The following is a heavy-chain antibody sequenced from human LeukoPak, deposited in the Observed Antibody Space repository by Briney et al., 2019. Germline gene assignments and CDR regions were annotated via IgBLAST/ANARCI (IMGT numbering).Heavy chain of an antibody. Sequence: ASVKVSCKASGYTFTSYGISWVRQAPGQGLEWMGWISAYNGNTNYAQKLQGRVTMTTDTSTSTAYMELRSLRSDDTAVYYCARGPSITMIVVVRDYYFDYWGQGTLVTVSP. J-gene: IGHJ4*02. V-gene: IGHV1-18*01. CDR2: ISAYNGNT. CDR1: GYTFTSYG. D-gene: IGHD3-22*01. CDR3: ARGPSITMIVVVRDYYFDY.